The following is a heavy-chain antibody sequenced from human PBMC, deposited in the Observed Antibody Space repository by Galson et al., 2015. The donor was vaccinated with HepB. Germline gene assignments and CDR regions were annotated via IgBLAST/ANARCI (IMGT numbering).Heavy chain of an antibody. V-gene: IGHV3-7*03. CDR3: ARDERDGYKGYYYGMDV. Sequence: SLRLSCAASGFTFSSYWMSWVRQAPGKGLEWVANIKQDGSEKYYVDSVKGRFTISRDNAKNSLYLQMNSLRAEDTAVYYCARDERDGYKGYYYGMDVWGQGTTVTVSS. J-gene: IGHJ6*02. CDR2: IKQDGSEK. CDR1: GFTFSSYW. D-gene: IGHD5-24*01.